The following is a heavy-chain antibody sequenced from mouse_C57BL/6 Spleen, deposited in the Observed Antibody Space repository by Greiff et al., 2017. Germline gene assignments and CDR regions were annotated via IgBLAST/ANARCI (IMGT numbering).Heavy chain of an antibody. J-gene: IGHJ4*01. CDR2: LWRGGCT. Sequence: QVQLKESGPGLVQPSQSLSITCTVSGFSLTSYGVHWVRQSSGQGLEWLGVLWRGGCTVYNAAFMSRLSITKDNSKGQIFFKMNSLQADDTAIYYSAKPRDYSYYYAMDDWGQGTSVTVSS. V-gene: IGHV2-5*01. D-gene: IGHD3-3*01. CDR3: AKPRDYSYYYAMDD. CDR1: GFSLTSYG.